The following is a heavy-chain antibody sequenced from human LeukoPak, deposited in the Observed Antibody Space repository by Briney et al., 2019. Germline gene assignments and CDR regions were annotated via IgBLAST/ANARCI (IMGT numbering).Heavy chain of an antibody. V-gene: IGHV3-33*01. CDR2: MWYDGSTK. CDR3: ARDYYYDSSGYWDYYFDY. Sequence: PGGSLRLSCEASGFSFTSNGMHWVRQAPGKGLEWVAVMWYDGSTKYYSDSVKGRFTISRDNSKNTLYLQMNSLRAEDTAVYYCARDYYYDSSGYWDYYFDYWGQGTLVSVSS. J-gene: IGHJ4*02. D-gene: IGHD3-22*01. CDR1: GFSFTSNG.